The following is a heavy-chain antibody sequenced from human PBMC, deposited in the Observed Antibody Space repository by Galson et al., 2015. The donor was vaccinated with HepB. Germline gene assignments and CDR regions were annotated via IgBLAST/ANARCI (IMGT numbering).Heavy chain of an antibody. CDR2: TYYRSKWYN. Sequence: CAISGDSVSSHSAAWNWIRQSPSRGLEWLGRTYYRSKWYNDYAVSVKSRITINPDTSKNQFSLQLNSVTPEDTAVYYCARSPLWGSYRLDYWGQGTLVTVSS. J-gene: IGHJ4*02. CDR1: GDSVSSHSAA. D-gene: IGHD3-16*02. CDR3: ARSPLWGSYRLDY. V-gene: IGHV6-1*01.